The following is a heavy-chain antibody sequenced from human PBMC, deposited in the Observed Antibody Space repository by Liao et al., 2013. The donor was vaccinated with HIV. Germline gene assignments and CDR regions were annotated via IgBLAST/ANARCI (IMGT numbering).Heavy chain of an antibody. V-gene: IGHV4-34*01. CDR1: GGSFSDYY. D-gene: IGHD1-26*01. CDR2: IDHSGSS. J-gene: IGHJ4*02. CDR3: ARFPSRYSGSFY. Sequence: QVQLQQWGAGLLKPSETLSLTCAVYGGSFSDYYWSWIRQSPGKGLEWIGEIDHSGSSNYNPSLKSRVTISVDTSKNQFSLKLTSVTAADTAVYYCARFPSRYSGSFYWGQGALVTVSS.